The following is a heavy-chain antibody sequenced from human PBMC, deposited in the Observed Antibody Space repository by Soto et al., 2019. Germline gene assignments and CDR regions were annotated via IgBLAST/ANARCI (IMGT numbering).Heavy chain of an antibody. J-gene: IGHJ4*02. D-gene: IGHD3-3*01. CDR2: LYYSGTT. Sequence: QVQLQESGPGLVKPSETLSLTCSVSGASMTSFYWTWVRQPPGQGLEWIGYLYYSGTTTYNPSLQSRVTISIDTSKNHFSLRLTSLTAADTAIYYCARAAQTVPIFDYWGQGALVAVSS. CDR1: GASMTSFY. CDR3: ARAAQTVPIFDY. V-gene: IGHV4-59*01.